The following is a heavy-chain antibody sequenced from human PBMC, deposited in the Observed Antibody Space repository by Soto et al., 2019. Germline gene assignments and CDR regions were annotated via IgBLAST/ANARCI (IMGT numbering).Heavy chain of an antibody. D-gene: IGHD2-15*01. Sequence: SETLSLTCTVSGGSISSYYWSWIRQPPGKGLEWIGYIYYSGSTNHNPSLKSRVTISVDTSKNQFSLKLSSVTAADPAVSYCAKRYRGTLDFWGQGTLVTVSS. CDR1: GGSISSYY. V-gene: IGHV4-59*08. CDR3: AKRYRGTLDF. CDR2: IYYSGST. J-gene: IGHJ4*02.